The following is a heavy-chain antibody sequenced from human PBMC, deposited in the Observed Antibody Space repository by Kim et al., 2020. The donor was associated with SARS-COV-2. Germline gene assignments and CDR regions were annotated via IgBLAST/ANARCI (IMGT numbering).Heavy chain of an antibody. CDR3: AREITMTDYGMDV. V-gene: IGHV3-30*01. D-gene: IGHD3-22*01. Sequence: YYATSVKSRFTISRDNSKNPLYLQMNSLRAEDTAVYYCAREITMTDYGMDVWGQGTTVTVSS. J-gene: IGHJ6*02.